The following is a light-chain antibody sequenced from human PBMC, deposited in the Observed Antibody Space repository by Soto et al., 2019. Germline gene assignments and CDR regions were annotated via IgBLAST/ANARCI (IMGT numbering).Light chain of an antibody. Sequence: DIPMTKSPSSLSASVGDIVTITCRASQEISNSLAWYQQTPGQVPKVLIYTKSILQSGVPDRFSGSGSGTHFALTISSLQPEDLATYYWQSYNSASRPFGGGTKVQI. CDR2: TKS. V-gene: IGKV1-27*01. J-gene: IGKJ4*01. CDR3: QSYNSASRP. CDR1: QEISNS.